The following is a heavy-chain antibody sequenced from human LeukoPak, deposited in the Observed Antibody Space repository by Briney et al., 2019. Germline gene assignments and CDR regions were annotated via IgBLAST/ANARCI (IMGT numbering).Heavy chain of an antibody. Sequence: SETLSLTCTVSGGSISSSSYYWGWIRQPPGKGLEWIGSIYYSGSTYYNPSLKSRVTISVDTSKNQFSLKLSSVTAADTAVYYCARIRGYFDWLLRDYFDYWGQGTLVTVSS. D-gene: IGHD3-9*01. CDR1: GGSISSSSYY. CDR2: IYYSGST. CDR3: ARIRGYFDWLLRDYFDY. J-gene: IGHJ4*02. V-gene: IGHV4-39*01.